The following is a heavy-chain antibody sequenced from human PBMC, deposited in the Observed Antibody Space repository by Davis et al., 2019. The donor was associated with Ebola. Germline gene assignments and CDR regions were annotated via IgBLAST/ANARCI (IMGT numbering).Heavy chain of an antibody. J-gene: IGHJ6*02. CDR3: TRTDCVGSSCYYHHYFYGMDV. D-gene: IGHD2-15*01. Sequence: GGSLRLSCAASGFTFDDYAMTWVRQAPGKGLEWVGFIRSEKYGGTTEYAASVKGRFIISRDDSESIAYLQMSSLKTDDTGVYYCTRTDCVGSSCYYHHYFYGMDVWGQGTTVTVSS. CDR2: IRSEKYGGTT. V-gene: IGHV3-49*04. CDR1: GFTFDDYA.